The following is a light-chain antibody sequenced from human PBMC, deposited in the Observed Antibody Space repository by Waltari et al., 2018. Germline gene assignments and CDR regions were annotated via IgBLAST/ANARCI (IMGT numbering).Light chain of an antibody. V-gene: IGLV3-19*01. CDR1: IHSTYY. Sequence: SSDLTQDPDVSVALRQTVRITCQGDIHSTYYGHCSRQQPGQAPVIVIYGNNNRPSGIPDRFSASSSENTASWIITGAQAEDEADYYCSARELSGHVVFGGGTRLTVL. CDR3: SARELSGHVV. CDR2: GNN. J-gene: IGLJ2*01.